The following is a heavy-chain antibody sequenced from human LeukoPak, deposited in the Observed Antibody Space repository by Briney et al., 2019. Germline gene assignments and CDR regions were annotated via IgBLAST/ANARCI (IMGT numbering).Heavy chain of an antibody. D-gene: IGHD3-22*01. V-gene: IGHV3-7*01. CDR1: GFTFSSYW. J-gene: IGHJ4*02. CDR3: AREPYYYDSSGVDY. CDR2: IKQDGSEK. Sequence: GGSLRLSCAASGFTFSSYWMSWVRQAPGEGLEWVANIKQDGSEKYYVDSVKGRFTISRDNAKNSLYLQMNSLRAEDTAVYYCAREPYYYDSSGVDYWGQGTLVTVSS.